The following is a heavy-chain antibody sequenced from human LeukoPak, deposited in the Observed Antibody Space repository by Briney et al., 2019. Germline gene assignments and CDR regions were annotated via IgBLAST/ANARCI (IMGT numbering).Heavy chain of an antibody. CDR3: ARNGVIVNFDY. J-gene: IGHJ4*02. CDR1: GGSFSGYY. CDR2: INHSGST. D-gene: IGHD3-16*02. V-gene: IGHV4-34*01. Sequence: KPSETLSLTCAVYGGSFSGYYWSWIRQPPGKGLEWIGEINHSGSTNYNPSLKSRVTISVDTSKNQFSLKLSSVTAADTAVYYCARNGVIVNFDYWGQGTLVTVSS.